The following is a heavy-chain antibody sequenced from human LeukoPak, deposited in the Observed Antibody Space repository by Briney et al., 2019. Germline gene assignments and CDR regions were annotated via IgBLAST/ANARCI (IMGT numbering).Heavy chain of an antibody. CDR3: ARPWEITMSERSYNWFDS. J-gene: IGHJ5*01. CDR2: ISPNSGGT. V-gene: IGHV1-2*02. Sequence: VASVKVSCKASGYTFTAYYIHWVRQAPGQGLEWMGRISPNSGGTNYAQKFQGRVTMTRDTSISTAYMELSRLRSDDTAVYYCARPWEITMSERSYNWFDSWGQGTLVTVSS. D-gene: IGHD1-26*01. CDR1: GYTFTAYY.